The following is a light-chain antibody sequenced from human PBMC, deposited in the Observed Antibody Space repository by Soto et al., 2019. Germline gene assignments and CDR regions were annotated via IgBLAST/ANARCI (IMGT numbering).Light chain of an antibody. CDR1: QDVSNY. V-gene: IGKV1-33*01. Sequence: DIHMTQSPSSLSASIGQRVTSTSQASQDVSNYLNWYQQKLGKAPKLLIYDASNLETGVPSRFSGSGSGTYFSFTISSLQPEDFATYYCQQYSNLITFGQGTRLEI. CDR3: QQYSNLIT. J-gene: IGKJ5*01. CDR2: DAS.